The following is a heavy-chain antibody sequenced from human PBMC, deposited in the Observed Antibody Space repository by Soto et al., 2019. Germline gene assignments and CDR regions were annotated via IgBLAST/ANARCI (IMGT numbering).Heavy chain of an antibody. CDR1: GGSFSPYY. Sequence: QVQLQQWGAGLLKPSETLSLTCSVYGGSFSPYYWSWIRQPPGKGLEWIGEINHSGSTNYNPSLKSRVTISVVLPLNHFPLKLSALTASATGVYYCARDVGHDYGDYALYWGQGTLVVFSS. CDR3: ARDVGHDYGDYALY. CDR2: INHSGST. D-gene: IGHD4-17*01. V-gene: IGHV4-34*01. J-gene: IGHJ4*02.